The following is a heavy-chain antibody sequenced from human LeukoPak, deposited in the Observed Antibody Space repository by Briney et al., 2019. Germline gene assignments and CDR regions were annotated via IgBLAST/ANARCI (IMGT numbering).Heavy chain of an antibody. D-gene: IGHD1-1*01. CDR3: VREIGTKTAFDI. V-gene: IGHV3-30-3*01. Sequence: PGGSLRLSCAASGFAFSFYAMHWVRQAPGKGLEWVSVISPDGAIKFYADSVKGRFTISRDNFKSMLDLQMNSLGPEDTAVYYCVREIGTKTAFDIWGHGTMVTVSS. CDR2: ISPDGAIK. CDR1: GFAFSFYA. J-gene: IGHJ3*02.